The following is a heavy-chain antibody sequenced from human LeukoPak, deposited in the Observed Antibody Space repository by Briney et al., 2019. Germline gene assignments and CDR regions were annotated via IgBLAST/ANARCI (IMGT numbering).Heavy chain of an antibody. D-gene: IGHD3-10*01. CDR1: SGSFSGYY. Sequence: PSETLSLTCAVYSGSFSGYYWSWIRLTPGKGLEWIGEIKDGGITNYNPSLRSRVTISKDTSNNQMSLNLHSATAADTAAYYCVRGFSGVVGDHWGQGTLVTVSS. CDR2: IKDGGIT. V-gene: IGHV4-34*01. CDR3: VRGFSGVVGDH. J-gene: IGHJ4*02.